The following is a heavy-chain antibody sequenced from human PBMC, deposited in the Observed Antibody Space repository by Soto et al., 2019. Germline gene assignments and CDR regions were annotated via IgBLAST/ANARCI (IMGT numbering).Heavy chain of an antibody. Sequence: SETLSLTCALYGGSFDGYYWSWIRQSPGKGLEWIGEIHHSGSTKYDPSLKSRVSLSVDTSTKQFSLKLTSVTAADRGVYYCARWGVLRYFDYYYYVMDVWGQGTTVTASS. CDR3: ARWGVLRYFDYYYYVMDV. V-gene: IGHV4-34*01. J-gene: IGHJ6*02. CDR2: IHHSGST. D-gene: IGHD3-9*01. CDR1: GGSFDGYY.